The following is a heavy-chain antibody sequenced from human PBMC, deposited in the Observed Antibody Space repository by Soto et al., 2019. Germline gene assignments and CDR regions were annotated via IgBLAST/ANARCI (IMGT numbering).Heavy chain of an antibody. CDR2: ISNDGNNK. V-gene: IGHV3-30*18. CDR1: GFKFSTYG. J-gene: IGHJ6*02. D-gene: IGHD1-26*01. CDR3: AKGLVGYVFGVQDYYFGMDV. Sequence: QVQLVESGGGVVQPGRSLRLSCGASGFKFSTYGMHWVRQAPGKGLEWVAVISNDGNNKDYADSVKGRFTISRDNSKNTSYLQMNSLRAEDTAVYYCAKGLVGYVFGVQDYYFGMDVWGQGTTVAVSS.